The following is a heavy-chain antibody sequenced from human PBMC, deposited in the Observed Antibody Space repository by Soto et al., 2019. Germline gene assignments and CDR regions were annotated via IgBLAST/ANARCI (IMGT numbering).Heavy chain of an antibody. Sequence: QVQLVESGGGVVQPWRSLRLSCAASGLTFSSYGTHWVRQAPGKVLELVAVISYDGSNKYYADSVKGRLTISRDNSKETLYLQMNSLRAEDTAVDDWAKGRADYFCSGSPMDVWGQGTKVTVSS. V-gene: IGHV3-30*18. CDR2: ISYDGSNK. CDR1: GLTFSSYG. D-gene: IGHD3-10*01. CDR3: AKGRADYFCSGSPMDV. J-gene: IGHJ6*02.